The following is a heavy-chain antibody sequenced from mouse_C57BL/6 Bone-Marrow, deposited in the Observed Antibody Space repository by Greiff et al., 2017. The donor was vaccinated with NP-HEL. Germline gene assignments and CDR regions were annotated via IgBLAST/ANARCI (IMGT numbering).Heavy chain of an antibody. Sequence: QVQLQQPGAELVMPGASVKLSCKASGYTFTSYWMHWVKQRPGQGLEWIGEIDPSDSYTNYNQKFKGKSTLTVDKSSSTAYMQLSSLTSEDSAVCYCATVVARNWYFDVWGTGTTVTVSS. J-gene: IGHJ1*03. D-gene: IGHD1-1*01. CDR2: IDPSDSYT. V-gene: IGHV1-69*01. CDR1: GYTFTSYW. CDR3: ATVVARNWYFDV.